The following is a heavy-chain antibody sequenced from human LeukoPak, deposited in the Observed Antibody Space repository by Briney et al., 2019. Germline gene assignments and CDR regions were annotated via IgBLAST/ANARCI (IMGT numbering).Heavy chain of an antibody. CDR1: GFSFSDYY. CDR2: ISSSGSTI. J-gene: IGHJ3*01. V-gene: IGHV3-11*04. Sequence: PAGSLRLSCAASGFSFSDYYMSWIRQAPGKGLEGGSYISSSGSTIYYADSVKVRFTISRDNAKKSVYLQINSLSAEDTAVYCYGRDWSITSWGQGTMVTVTS. D-gene: IGHD3-10*01. CDR3: GRDWSITS.